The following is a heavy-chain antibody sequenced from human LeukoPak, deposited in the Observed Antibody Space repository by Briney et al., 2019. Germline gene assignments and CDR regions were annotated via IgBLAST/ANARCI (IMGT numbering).Heavy chain of an antibody. Sequence: GGSLRLSCAASGFTFSSYSMNWVRQAPGKGLEWVSSISSSSSYIYYADSVKGRFTISRDNAKNSLYLQMNSLRAEDTAVYYCARDSVYYDSSGYYHWFDPWGQGTLVTVSS. CDR2: ISSSSSYI. J-gene: IGHJ5*02. CDR1: GFTFSSYS. D-gene: IGHD3-22*01. V-gene: IGHV3-21*01. CDR3: ARDSVYYDSSGYYHWFDP.